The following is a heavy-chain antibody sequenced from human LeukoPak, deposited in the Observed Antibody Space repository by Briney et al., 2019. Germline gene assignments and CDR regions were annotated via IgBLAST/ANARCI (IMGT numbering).Heavy chain of an antibody. CDR1: GDSISSSSYY. Sequence: SETLSLTCTVSGDSISSSSYYWGWIRQPPGTGLEWIGSIYYSGSTYYNPSLKSRVTISVDTSKNQFSLKLSSVTAADTAVYYCARQGYYDSQFDPWGQGTLVTVSS. V-gene: IGHV4-39*01. CDR2: IYYSGST. J-gene: IGHJ5*02. CDR3: ARQGYYDSQFDP. D-gene: IGHD3-22*01.